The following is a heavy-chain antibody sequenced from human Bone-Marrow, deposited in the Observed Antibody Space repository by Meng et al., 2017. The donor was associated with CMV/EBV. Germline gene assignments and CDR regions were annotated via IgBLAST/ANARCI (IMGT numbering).Heavy chain of an antibody. CDR3: ARGEGCSGGSCYSGNDYFDY. CDR2: INPNSGGT. J-gene: IGHJ4*02. CDR1: GYTFTGYY. Sequence: GESLKISCKASGYTFTGYYMHWVRQAPGQGLEWMGWINPNSGGTNYAQKFQGRVTMTRDTSISTAYMELSRLRSDDTAVYYCARGEGCSGGSCYSGNDYFDYWGQGTLVTVSS. V-gene: IGHV1-2*02. D-gene: IGHD2-15*01.